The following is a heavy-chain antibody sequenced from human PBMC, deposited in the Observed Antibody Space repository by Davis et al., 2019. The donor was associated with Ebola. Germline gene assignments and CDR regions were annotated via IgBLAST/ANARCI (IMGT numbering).Heavy chain of an antibody. J-gene: IGHJ4*02. V-gene: IGHV1-69*10. D-gene: IGHD4-17*01. Sequence: SVKVSCKASGGTFSSYAISWVRQAPGQGLEWMGGIIPIFGIANYAQKFQGRVTITADKSTSTAYMELSSLRSEDTAVYYCARDHGDYGTDYWGQGTLVTVSS. CDR1: GGTFSSYA. CDR2: IIPIFGIA. CDR3: ARDHGDYGTDY.